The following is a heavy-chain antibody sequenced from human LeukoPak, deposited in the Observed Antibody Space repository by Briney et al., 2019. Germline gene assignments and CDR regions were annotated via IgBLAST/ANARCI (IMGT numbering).Heavy chain of an antibody. CDR2: IRHDGSEK. D-gene: IGHD3-10*01. V-gene: IGHV3-7*01. CDR3: ARDRGPYYYYYMDV. CDR1: EFPFCNYW. J-gene: IGHJ6*03. Sequence: EGSLRLSCAASEFPFCNYWMSWVRQAPGKGLEWVANIRHDGSEKNYVDSVKGRFTISRDNAKDLLYLQLNSLRAEDTAVYYCARDRGPYYYYYMDVWGKGTTVTVSS.